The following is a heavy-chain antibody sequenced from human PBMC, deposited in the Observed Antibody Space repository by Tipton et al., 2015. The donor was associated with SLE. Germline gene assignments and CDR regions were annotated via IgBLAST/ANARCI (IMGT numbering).Heavy chain of an antibody. CDR2: INHSGST. CDR3: ARGRGSSSSGHY. CDR1: GGSFSGYY. V-gene: IGHV4-34*01. Sequence: TLSLTCAVYGGSFSGYYWSWIRQPPGKGLEWIGEINHSGSTKYNPSLKSRVTISVDTSKKQFSLNLSSVTAADTAVYYCARGRGSSSSGHYWGQGTLVTVSS. D-gene: IGHD6-6*01. J-gene: IGHJ4*02.